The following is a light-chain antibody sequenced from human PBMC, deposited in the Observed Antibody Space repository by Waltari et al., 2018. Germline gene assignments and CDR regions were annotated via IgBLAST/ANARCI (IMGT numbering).Light chain of an antibody. V-gene: IGKV4-1*01. CDR3: QQYSTVPVT. CDR1: QRILSASNNKNY. J-gene: IGKJ4*01. Sequence: INCESSQRILSASNNKNYIAWYQQKPGQPPKLLIHWASTRQSGVPDRFSASGSGTDFTLTISSLQAEDVAVYYCQQYSTVPVTFGGGTKVEIK. CDR2: WAS.